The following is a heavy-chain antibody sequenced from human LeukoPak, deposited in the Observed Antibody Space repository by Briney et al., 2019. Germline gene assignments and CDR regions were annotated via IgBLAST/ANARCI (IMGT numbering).Heavy chain of an antibody. V-gene: IGHV3-15*01. Sequence: PGGSLRLSCAASGFSFSIYAMTWVRQAPGKGLEWVGRIKSKTDGGTTDYAAPVKGRLTISRDDSKNTLYLQMNSLKTEDTAVYYCTTDYIALDYWGQGTLVTVSS. D-gene: IGHD3-3*02. CDR1: GFSFSIYA. CDR2: IKSKTDGGTT. J-gene: IGHJ4*02. CDR3: TTDYIALDY.